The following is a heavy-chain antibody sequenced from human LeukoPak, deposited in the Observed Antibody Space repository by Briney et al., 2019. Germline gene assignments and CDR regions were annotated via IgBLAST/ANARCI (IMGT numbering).Heavy chain of an antibody. J-gene: IGHJ4*02. V-gene: IGHV4-4*07. D-gene: IGHD1-14*01. Sequence: PSETLPLTCTVSGGSSSNYFCTWLRQSAGAGLECIGRIHTSGTTYYNPSLKSRVSMSVDMSKNEFSLRLNSVTAADTAVYYCARDPAGHGRYFDYWGQGALVTVSS. CDR3: ARDPAGHGRYFDY. CDR1: GGSSSNYF. CDR2: IHTSGTT.